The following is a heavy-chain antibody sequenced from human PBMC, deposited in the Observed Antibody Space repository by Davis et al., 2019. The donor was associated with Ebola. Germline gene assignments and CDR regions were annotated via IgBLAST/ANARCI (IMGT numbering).Heavy chain of an antibody. CDR2: MYYSGTT. Sequence: MPGGSLRLSCSVSGDSLSGNVYYWAWLRQTPGKGLQWIGNMYYSGTTYYNPSLKSRVTISADTSKNQFSLKLTSVTATDSALYYCARRPPRIAAAVRDWYFDLWGRGTLVTVSS. CDR1: GDSLSGNVYY. J-gene: IGHJ2*01. D-gene: IGHD6-13*01. CDR3: ARRPPRIAAAVRDWYFDL. V-gene: IGHV4-39*01.